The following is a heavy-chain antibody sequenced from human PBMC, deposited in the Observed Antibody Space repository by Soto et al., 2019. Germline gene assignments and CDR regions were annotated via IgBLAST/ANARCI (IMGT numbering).Heavy chain of an antibody. D-gene: IGHD2-2*01. J-gene: IGHJ5*02. CDR3: ARDEVPAANWLDP. CDR2: ISGYNGNT. V-gene: IGHV1-18*01. Sequence: ASVKVSCKASGYIFINYGITWVRQAPGQGLEWMGWISGYNGNTNHAQKFQGRVTMTTDASTSTAYMELRSLGFDDTAVYYCARDEVPAANWLDPWGQGTLVTVSS. CDR1: GYIFINYG.